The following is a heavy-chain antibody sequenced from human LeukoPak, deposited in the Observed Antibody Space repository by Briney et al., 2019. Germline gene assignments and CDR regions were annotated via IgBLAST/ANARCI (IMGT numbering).Heavy chain of an antibody. CDR1: GYSFTSYW. V-gene: IGHV5-51*01. J-gene: IGHJ4*02. CDR2: IYPGDSDT. Sequence: GESLKISCKGSGYSFTSYWIGWVRQMPGKGLERMGIIYPGDSDTRYSPSFQGQVTISADKSISIAYLQWSTLKASDTAMYYCATIRWYQTYYFDYWAREPWSPSPQ. D-gene: IGHD4-23*01. CDR3: ATIRWYQTYYFDY.